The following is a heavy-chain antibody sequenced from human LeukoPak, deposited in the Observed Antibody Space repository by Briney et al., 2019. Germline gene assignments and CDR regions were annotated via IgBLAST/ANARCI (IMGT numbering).Heavy chain of an antibody. CDR3: ARYLLWFGELRWFDP. V-gene: IGHV1-8*01. Sequence: ASVKVSCKASGYTFTSYDINWVLQATGQGLEWMGWMNPNSGNTGHAQKFQGRVTMTRNTSISTAYMELSSLRSEDTAVYYCARYLLWFGELRWFDPWGQGTLVTVSS. D-gene: IGHD3-10*01. J-gene: IGHJ5*02. CDR1: GYTFTSYD. CDR2: MNPNSGNT.